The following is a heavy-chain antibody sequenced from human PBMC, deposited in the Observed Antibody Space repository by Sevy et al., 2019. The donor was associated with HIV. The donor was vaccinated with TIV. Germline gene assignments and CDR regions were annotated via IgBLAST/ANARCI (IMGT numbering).Heavy chain of an antibody. D-gene: IGHD3-10*01. Sequence: GGSLRLSCAASGFTFSNAWMNWVRQAPGKGLEWGGRIKSKTDGGTTDYAAPVKGRFTISRDDSKNTLYLQMNSLKTEDTAVYYCTTVRVVRGVITQDYWGQGTLVTVSS. V-gene: IGHV3-15*07. CDR2: IKSKTDGGTT. J-gene: IGHJ4*02. CDR3: TTVRVVRGVITQDY. CDR1: GFTFSNAW.